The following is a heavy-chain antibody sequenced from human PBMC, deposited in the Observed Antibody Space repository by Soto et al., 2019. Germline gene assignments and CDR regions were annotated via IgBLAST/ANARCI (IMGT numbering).Heavy chain of an antibody. CDR2: IFESGAT. D-gene: IGHD1-7*01. V-gene: IGHV4-4*02. Sequence: QVQLQESGPGLVKPSGTLSLTCAVSGGSISSSSWGTWVRQSPGKGLEWIGEIFESGATNYNPSLKSRLTMSVDKSKIQFSLALSSLIAADTAVYFCTTSHAGELNNWGQGTLVTVSS. CDR3: TTSHAGELNN. CDR1: GGSISSSSW. J-gene: IGHJ4*02.